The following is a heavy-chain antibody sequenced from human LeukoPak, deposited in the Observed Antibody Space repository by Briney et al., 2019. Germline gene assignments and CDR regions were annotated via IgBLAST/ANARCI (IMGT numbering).Heavy chain of an antibody. J-gene: IGHJ4*02. D-gene: IGHD3-10*01. V-gene: IGHV3-74*01. CDR1: GFTFSHYW. CDR2: IESDGGRT. CDR3: ARDLLLWFGELSGDSDY. Sequence: GGPLRLSCAASGFTFSHYWMHWVRQAPGKGLVWVSRIESDGGRTDYADSLKGRFTISRDNAKNTLYLEMNSLRAEDTAVYYCARDLLLWFGELSGDSDYWGQGTLVTVSS.